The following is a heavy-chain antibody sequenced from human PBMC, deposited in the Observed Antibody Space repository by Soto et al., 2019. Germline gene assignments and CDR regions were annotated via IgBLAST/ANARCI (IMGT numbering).Heavy chain of an antibody. Sequence: GGSLRLSCAASGFTFSDHYMDWVRQAPGKGLEWVGRTRNKANSYTTEYAASVKGRFTISRDDSKNSLYLQMNSLKTEDTAVYYCARISGSYYPYYYYGMDVWGQGTTVTVSS. CDR1: GFTFSDHY. D-gene: IGHD1-26*01. CDR2: TRNKANSYTT. CDR3: ARISGSYYPYYYYGMDV. V-gene: IGHV3-72*01. J-gene: IGHJ6*02.